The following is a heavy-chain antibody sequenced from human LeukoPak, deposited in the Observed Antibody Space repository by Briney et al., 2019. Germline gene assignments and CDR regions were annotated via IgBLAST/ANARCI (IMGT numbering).Heavy chain of an antibody. D-gene: IGHD4-11*01. J-gene: IGHJ4*02. CDR2: IYYSGST. CDR1: GGSISSSSYY. CDR3: ARAREAETIDY. V-gene: IGHV4-39*07. Sequence: SETLSLTCTVSGGSISSSSYYWGWIRQPPGKGLEWIGSIYYSGSTYYNPSLKSRVTISVDTSKNQFSLKLSSVTAADTAVYYCARAREAETIDYWGQGTLVTVSS.